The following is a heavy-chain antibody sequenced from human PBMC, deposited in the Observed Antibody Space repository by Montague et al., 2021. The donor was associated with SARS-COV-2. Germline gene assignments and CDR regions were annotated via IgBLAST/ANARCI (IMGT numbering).Heavy chain of an antibody. CDR3: AREYSAPRWFGEYNRYGMDV. D-gene: IGHD3-10*01. V-gene: IGHV3-33*08. CDR2: IWYDGSNQ. CDR1: GFTFSSYD. J-gene: IGHJ6*02. Sequence: SLRLSCAASGFTFSSYDMRWVRQAPGKGLEWVAVIWYDGSNQYYGDSVKGRFTISRDNSKNTLYPQMNSLRAEDTAVYYCAREYSAPRWFGEYNRYGMDVWGQGTTVTVSS.